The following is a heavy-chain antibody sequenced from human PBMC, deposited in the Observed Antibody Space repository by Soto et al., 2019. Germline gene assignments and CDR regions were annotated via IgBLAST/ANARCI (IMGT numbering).Heavy chain of an antibody. CDR3: ARAFNKWETDDY. J-gene: IGHJ4*02. D-gene: IGHD1-26*01. Sequence: QVQLVQSGAEVKEPGSSVKVSCKASGGTFSSYAISWVRHAPGPGLEWMGGIIPIFGTANYAQKVQGRVTITEDESTSTAYMELSSRRSEDTAVYYCARAFNKWETDDYWGQGTLVTVSS. CDR2: IIPIFGTA. V-gene: IGHV1-69*12. CDR1: GGTFSSYA.